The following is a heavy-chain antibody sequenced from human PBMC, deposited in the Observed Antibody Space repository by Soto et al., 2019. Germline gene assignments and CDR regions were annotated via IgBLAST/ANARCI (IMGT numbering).Heavy chain of an antibody. CDR2: IIPIFGTA. CDR1: GGTFSSYA. J-gene: IGHJ3*02. D-gene: IGHD2-2*01. CDR3: ARSRGPQYCSSTSCYAKDAFDI. V-gene: IGHV1-69*01. Sequence: QVQLVQSGAEVKKPGSSVKVSCKASGGTFSSYAISWVRQAPGQGLEWMGGIIPIFGTANYAQKFQGRVTITADESTSTAYMELSSLRSEDTAVYYCARSRGPQYCSSTSCYAKDAFDIWCQGTMVTVSS.